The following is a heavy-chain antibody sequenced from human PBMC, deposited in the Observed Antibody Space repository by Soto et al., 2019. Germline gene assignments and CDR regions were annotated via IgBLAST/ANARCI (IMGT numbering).Heavy chain of an antibody. CDR2: ISAYNGNT. J-gene: IGHJ5*02. V-gene: IGHV1-18*01. D-gene: IGHD3-22*01. Sequence: ASVKVSCKASGYTFTSYGISWVRQAPGQGLEWMGWISAYNGNTNYAQKLQGRVTMTTDTSTSTAYMELRSLRSDDTAVYYCARARSESLYHYDSSGNTNWFDPWGQGTLVTVSS. CDR3: ARARSESLYHYDSSGNTNWFDP. CDR1: GYTFTSYG.